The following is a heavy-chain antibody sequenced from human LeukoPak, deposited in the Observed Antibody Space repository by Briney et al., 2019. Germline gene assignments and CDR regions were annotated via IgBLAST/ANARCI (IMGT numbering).Heavy chain of an antibody. CDR2: INANSGDT. CDR3: ASSRLLEWLYLLDY. D-gene: IGHD3-3*01. Sequence: GASVKVSCKASGYTFTGCYMHWLRQAPGQGLEWMGRINANSGDTKYAQKYQGGVTMTRDTSISTAYMELSRLRSDDTAVYFCASSRLLEWLYLLDYWGQGTLVTVSS. CDR1: GYTFTGCY. V-gene: IGHV1-2*06. J-gene: IGHJ4*02.